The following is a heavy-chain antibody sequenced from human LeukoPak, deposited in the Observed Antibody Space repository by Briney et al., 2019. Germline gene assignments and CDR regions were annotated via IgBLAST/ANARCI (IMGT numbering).Heavy chain of an antibody. J-gene: IGHJ4*02. CDR3: ARINFYDFWTADY. Sequence: GGSLRLSCAASGFTFSSYWMSWVRQAPGKGLEWVANIKQDGSEKYFGDSVKGRFTMSRDNAESSLYLQMNSLRAEDTAAYYCARINFYDFWTADYWGQGSLVTVSS. CDR2: IKQDGSEK. V-gene: IGHV3-7*01. CDR1: GFTFSSYW. D-gene: IGHD3-3*01.